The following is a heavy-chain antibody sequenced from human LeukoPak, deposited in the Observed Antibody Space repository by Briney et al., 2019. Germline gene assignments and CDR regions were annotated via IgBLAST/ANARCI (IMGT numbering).Heavy chain of an antibody. CDR1: GFTFSSYA. D-gene: IGHD3-3*01. CDR3: AKGLTIPFNYFDY. J-gene: IGHJ4*02. V-gene: IGHV3-23*01. Sequence: PGGSLRLYCAASGFTFSSYAMSWVRQAPGKGLEWVSAISGSGGSTYYADAVKGRFTISRDNSKNTLYLQMNSLRAEDTAVYYCAKGLTIPFNYFDYWGQGTLVTVSS. CDR2: ISGSGGST.